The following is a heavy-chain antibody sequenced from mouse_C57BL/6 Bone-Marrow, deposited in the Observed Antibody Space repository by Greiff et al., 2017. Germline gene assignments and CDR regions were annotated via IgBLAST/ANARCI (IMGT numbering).Heavy chain of an antibody. V-gene: IGHV5-12*01. CDR3: ARGDY. Sequence: EVQLVESGGGLVQPGGSLKLSCAASGFTFSDYYMYWVRQTPEKRLEWVAYLSNGGGSTYYPDTVKGRFTISRDNANNTLYLQMSRLKSEDTAMYYCARGDYWGQGTLVTVSA. J-gene: IGHJ3*01. CDR2: LSNGGGST. CDR1: GFTFSDYY.